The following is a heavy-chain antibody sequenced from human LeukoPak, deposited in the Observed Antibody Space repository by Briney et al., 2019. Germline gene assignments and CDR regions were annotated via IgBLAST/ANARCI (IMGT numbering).Heavy chain of an antibody. D-gene: IGHD3-3*01. V-gene: IGHV1-18*01. J-gene: IGHJ4*02. CDR2: ISAYNGNT. CDR3: ARDGGYYTYYFDY. Sequence: GASVKVSCKASGYTFASYGINWVRQAPGQGPEWMGWISAYNGNTNYAQKFQGRVTMTTDTSTSAAYMELRSLRSDDTAVYYCARDGGYYTYYFDYWGQGTLVTVSS. CDR1: GYTFASYG.